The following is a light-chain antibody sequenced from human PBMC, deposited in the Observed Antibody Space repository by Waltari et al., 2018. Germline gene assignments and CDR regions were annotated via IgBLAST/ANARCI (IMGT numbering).Light chain of an antibody. J-gene: IGLJ3*02. CDR2: EVK. CDR1: SSDVGYSTY. CDR3: AAHTSRGTWV. V-gene: IGLV2-14*01. Sequence: QSALTQPASVSGSPGQSFTISCTGTSSDVGYSTYVSWYQQFPGKVPIVLISEVKIRPSGVSNRFSASKSGNTASLTISGLQSEDEADYYCAAHTSRGTWVFGGGTKVTVL.